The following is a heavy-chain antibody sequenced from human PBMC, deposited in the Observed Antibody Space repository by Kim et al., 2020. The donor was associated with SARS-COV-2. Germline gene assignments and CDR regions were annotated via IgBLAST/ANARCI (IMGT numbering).Heavy chain of an antibody. D-gene: IGHD3-10*01. CDR1: GGSFSGYY. Sequence: SETLSLTCAVYGGSFSGYYWSWIRQPPGKGLEWIGEINHSGSTNYNPSLTSRVTISVDTSKNQFSLKLSSVTAAETALYYCARGSKRGLWFGGHNWIDPWGQGTPVTVSS. J-gene: IGHJ5*02. V-gene: IGHV4-34*01. CDR3: ARGSKRGLWFGGHNWIDP. CDR2: INHSGST.